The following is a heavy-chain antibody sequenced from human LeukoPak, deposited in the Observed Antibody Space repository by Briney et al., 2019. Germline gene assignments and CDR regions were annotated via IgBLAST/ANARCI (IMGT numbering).Heavy chain of an antibody. CDR2: INHSGST. CDR3: ARGRNRGVIGFQPRGWFDP. Sequence: SETLSLTCAVYGGSFSGYYWSWIHQPPGKGLEWIGEINHSGSTNYNPSLKSRVTISVDTSKNQFSLKLSSVTAADTAVYYCARGRNRGVIGFQPRGWFDPWGQGTLVTVSS. CDR1: GGSFSGYY. J-gene: IGHJ5*02. D-gene: IGHD3-10*01. V-gene: IGHV4-34*01.